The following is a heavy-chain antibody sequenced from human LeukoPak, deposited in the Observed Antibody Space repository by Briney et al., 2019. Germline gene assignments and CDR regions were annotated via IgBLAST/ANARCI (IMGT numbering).Heavy chain of an antibody. D-gene: IGHD2-21*02. CDR1: GFTFSSYG. CDR2: IRYDGSNK. J-gene: IGHJ6*04. Sequence: GGSLRLSCAASGFTFSSYGMHWVRQAPGKGLEWVAFIRYDGSNKYYADSVKGRFTISRDNSKNTLYLQMNSLRAEDTAVYYCAKDPPVVVTATEDVWGKGTTVTVSS. CDR3: AKDPPVVVTATEDV. V-gene: IGHV3-30*02.